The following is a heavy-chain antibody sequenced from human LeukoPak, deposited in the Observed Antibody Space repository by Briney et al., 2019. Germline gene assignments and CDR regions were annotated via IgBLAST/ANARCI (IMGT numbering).Heavy chain of an antibody. CDR1: GGSFSSSSYY. J-gene: IGHJ5*02. CDR2: IYYSGST. V-gene: IGHV4-39*01. Sequence: KPSETLSLTCTVSGGSFSSSSYYWGWIRQPPGKGLEWIGSIYYSGSTYYNPSLKSRVTISVDTSKNQFSLKLSSVTAADTAVYYRAKQVPGSGGGREWLDPWGPRTLVTVSS. CDR3: AKQVPGSGGGREWLDP. D-gene: IGHD1-26*01.